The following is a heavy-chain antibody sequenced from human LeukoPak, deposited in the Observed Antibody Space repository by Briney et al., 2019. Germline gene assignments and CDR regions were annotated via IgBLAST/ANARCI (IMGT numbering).Heavy chain of an antibody. CDR3: ASSRKAAGTAAPSNFDY. J-gene: IGHJ4*02. Sequence: ASVKVSCKASGGTFSSYAISWVRQAPGQGLEWMGGIIPIFGTANYAQKFQGRVTITADKSTSTAYMELSSLRSEDTAVYYCASSRKAAGTAAPSNFDYWGQGTLVTVSS. V-gene: IGHV1-69*06. D-gene: IGHD6-13*01. CDR1: GGTFSSYA. CDR2: IIPIFGTA.